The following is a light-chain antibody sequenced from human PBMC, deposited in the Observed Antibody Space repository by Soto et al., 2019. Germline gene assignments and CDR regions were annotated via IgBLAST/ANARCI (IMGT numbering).Light chain of an antibody. CDR2: EVS. V-gene: IGLV2-14*01. Sequence: QSALTQPASVSGSPGQSITISCTGTSSDVGGYNYVSWYQQHPGKAPKLIIYEVSNRPSGVSNRFSGSKSGNTASLTISGLQAEDEADYYCNSYTSKSTGVFGTGTKVTVL. CDR1: SSDVGGYNY. CDR3: NSYTSKSTGV. J-gene: IGLJ1*01.